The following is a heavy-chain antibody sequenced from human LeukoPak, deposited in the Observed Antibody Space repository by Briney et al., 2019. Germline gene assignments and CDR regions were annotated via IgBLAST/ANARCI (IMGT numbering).Heavy chain of an antibody. CDR1: GFTFSSYS. CDR3: AREGPDVYCSSTSCHYYYYMDV. CDR2: ISSSGSTI. D-gene: IGHD2-2*01. J-gene: IGHJ6*03. Sequence: PGGSLRLSCAASGFTFSSYSMNWVRQAPGKGLEWVSYISSSGSTIYYADSVKGRFTISRDNAKNSLYLQMNSLRAEDTAVYYCAREGPDVYCSSTSCHYYYYMDVWGKGTTVTVSS. V-gene: IGHV3-48*01.